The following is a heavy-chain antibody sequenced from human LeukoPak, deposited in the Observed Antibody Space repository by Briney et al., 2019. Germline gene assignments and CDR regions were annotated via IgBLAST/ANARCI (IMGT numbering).Heavy chain of an antibody. CDR2: VNRDGSET. CDR1: GFALSSHW. V-gene: IGHV3-7*03. Sequence: PGGSLRLSCAASGFALSSHWMTWVRQVPGRGPEWVANVNRDGSETYYLDSVKGRFTISRDNSKNFVYLQMHSLRTEDTALYYCTKDMEWGMDVWGQGTTVIVSS. D-gene: IGHD3-3*01. J-gene: IGHJ6*02. CDR3: TKDMEWGMDV.